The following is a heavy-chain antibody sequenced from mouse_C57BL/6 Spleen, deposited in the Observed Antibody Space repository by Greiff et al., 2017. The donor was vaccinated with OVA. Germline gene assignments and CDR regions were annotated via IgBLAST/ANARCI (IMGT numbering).Heavy chain of an antibody. Sequence: VQLVESGAELVMPGASVKLSCKASGYTFTSYWMHWVKQRPGQGLEWIGEIDPSDSYTNYNQKFKGKSTLTVDKSSSTAYMQLSSLTSEDSAVYYCASGNYGEVDYWGQGTTLTVSS. CDR3: ASGNYGEVDY. V-gene: IGHV1-69*01. J-gene: IGHJ2*01. D-gene: IGHD1-2*01. CDR2: IDPSDSYT. CDR1: GYTFTSYW.